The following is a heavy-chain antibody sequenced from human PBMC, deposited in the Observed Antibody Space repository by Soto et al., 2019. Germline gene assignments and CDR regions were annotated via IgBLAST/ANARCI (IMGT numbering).Heavy chain of an antibody. Sequence: QVQLVQSGAEVKKPGASVKLSCKSSEYTFTDYYIHWVRQAPGQGLEWMGLINPSGGSTSYAQKFQGRVTMTRDTSTSTVYMELISLRSEDTAVYYCATAAYSTSWYEFWGQGTLVTVSS. V-gene: IGHV1-46*01. CDR3: ATAAYSTSWYEF. CDR2: INPSGGST. CDR1: EYTFTDYY. D-gene: IGHD6-13*01. J-gene: IGHJ4*02.